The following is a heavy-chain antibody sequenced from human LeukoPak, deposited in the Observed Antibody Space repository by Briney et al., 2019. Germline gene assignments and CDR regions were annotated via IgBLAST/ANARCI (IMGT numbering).Heavy chain of an antibody. D-gene: IGHD2-8*01. J-gene: IGHJ4*02. Sequence: GGSLRLSCAAFGFTFSSYAMSWVRQAPGKGLEWVSAISGSGGSTYYADSVKGRFTISRDDSKNTLYLQMNSLRAEDTAVYYCAKENVLMVYAIYFDYWGQGTLVTVSS. CDR1: GFTFSSYA. V-gene: IGHV3-23*01. CDR3: AKENVLMVYAIYFDY. CDR2: ISGSGGST.